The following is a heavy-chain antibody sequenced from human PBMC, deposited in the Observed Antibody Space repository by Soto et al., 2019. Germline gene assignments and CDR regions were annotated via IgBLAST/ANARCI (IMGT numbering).Heavy chain of an antibody. J-gene: IGHJ5*02. V-gene: IGHV3-48*03. Sequence: EVQLVESGGGLVQPGGSLRLSCAASGFTFSSYEMNCVRQAPGKGLEWVSYIRSGGTNMYYAVSVKGRFTISRDNAKSSLYLQMKALRAEDTAVYYCARDEWELLSLGIYHLGQGTLVTVSS. D-gene: IGHD1-26*01. CDR3: ARDEWELLSLGIYH. CDR2: IRSGGTNM. CDR1: GFTFSSYE.